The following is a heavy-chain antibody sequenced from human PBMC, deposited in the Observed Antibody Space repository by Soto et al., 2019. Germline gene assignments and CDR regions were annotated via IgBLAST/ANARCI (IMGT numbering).Heavy chain of an antibody. CDR3: ARDQGSSAGGGSYIAATKFYYYYGMDV. CDR1: GFTFSSYS. V-gene: IGHV3-21*01. CDR2: ISSSSSYI. D-gene: IGHD5-12*01. J-gene: IGHJ6*02. Sequence: GGSLRLSCAASGFTFSSYSMNWVRQAPGKGLEWVSSISSSSSYIYYADSVKGRFTISRDNAKNSLYLQMNSLRAEDTAVYYCARDQGSSAGGGSYIAATKFYYYYGMDVWGQGTTVTVSS.